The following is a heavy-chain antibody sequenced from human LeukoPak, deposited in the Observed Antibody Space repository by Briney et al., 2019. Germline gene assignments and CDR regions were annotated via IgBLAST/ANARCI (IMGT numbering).Heavy chain of an antibody. CDR1: GFTFSSYA. CDR3: ARDQSPGGFDY. J-gene: IGHJ4*02. CDR2: ISYDGSNK. D-gene: IGHD3-10*01. Sequence: GGSLRFSCAASGFTFSSYAMHWVRQAPGKGLEWVAVISYDGSNKYYADSVKGRFTISRDNSKNTLYLQMNSLRAEDTAVYYCARDQSPGGFDYWGQGTLVTVSS. V-gene: IGHV3-30-3*01.